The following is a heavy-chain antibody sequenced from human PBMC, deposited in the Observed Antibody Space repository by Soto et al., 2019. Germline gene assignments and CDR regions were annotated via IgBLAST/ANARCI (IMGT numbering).Heavy chain of an antibody. J-gene: IGHJ4*02. D-gene: IGHD6-19*01. Sequence: EVQLLESGGSLVHPGGSLRLSCAASGFSFSYFAMSWVRQAPGKGLEWVAAISGSGGNTYYADSVKGRFTISRDNSKNTLFLQMNSLRDEVTAVYYCAKDRGGSGWSTLAHWGQGTLVTVSS. CDR2: ISGSGGNT. CDR1: GFSFSYFA. CDR3: AKDRGGSGWSTLAH. V-gene: IGHV3-23*01.